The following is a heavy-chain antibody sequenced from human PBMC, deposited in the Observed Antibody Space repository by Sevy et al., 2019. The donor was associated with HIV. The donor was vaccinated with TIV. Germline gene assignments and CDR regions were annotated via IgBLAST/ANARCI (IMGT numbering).Heavy chain of an antibody. D-gene: IGHD2-8*01. CDR2: LSFGCGKI. J-gene: IGHJ4*02. CDR1: GFDFSIYS. V-gene: IGHV3-23*01. Sequence: GGSLRLSCAASGFDFSIYSMSWVRQAPGKGLEWVSTLSFGCGKINYADSVKGRFTISRDNSKSSVYLQMNNMRVEDTAVYYCAREGCTKPNDYCGQGTLVTVSS. CDR3: AREGCTKPNDY.